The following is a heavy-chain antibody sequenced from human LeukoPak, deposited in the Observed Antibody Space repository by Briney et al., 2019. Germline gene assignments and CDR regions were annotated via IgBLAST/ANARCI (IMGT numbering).Heavy chain of an antibody. CDR2: IYHRGTT. V-gene: IGHV4-38-2*02. CDR3: ARDGAVSGYTFDY. CDR1: GYSISTGYF. Sequence: SETLSLTCTVSGYSISTGYFWGWIRQPPGKWLEWIGNIYHRGTTYYNPSLMTRVNLSVDTSKNQFSLKLTSVTAADTAVYYCARDGAVSGYTFDYWGQGTLVTVSS. D-gene: IGHD3-22*01. J-gene: IGHJ4*02.